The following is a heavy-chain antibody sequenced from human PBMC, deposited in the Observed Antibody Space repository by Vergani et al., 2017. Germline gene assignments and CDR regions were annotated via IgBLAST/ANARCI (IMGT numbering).Heavy chain of an antibody. J-gene: IGHJ4*02. V-gene: IGHV1-18*04. CDR1: GYTFTSYG. Sequence: QVQLVPSGAEVKKPGASVKVSCKASGYTFTSYGISWVRQAPGQGLEWMGWISAYNGNTNYAQKLQGRVTMTTDTSTSTAYMELRSLRSDDTAVYYCARDSLGHELRYFDWFSIDYWGQGTLVTVSS. CDR3: ARDSLGHELRYFDWFSIDY. D-gene: IGHD3-9*01. CDR2: ISAYNGNT.